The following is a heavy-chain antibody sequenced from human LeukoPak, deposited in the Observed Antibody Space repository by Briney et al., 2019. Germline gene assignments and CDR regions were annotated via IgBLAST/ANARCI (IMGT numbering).Heavy chain of an antibody. V-gene: IGHV1-69*05. CDR2: IIPIFGTA. CDR1: GGTFSSYA. Sequence: SVKVSCKASGGTFSSYAISWVRQAPGQGLEWMGGIIPIFGTANYAQKFQGRVTITTDESTYTAYMELSSLRSEDTAVYYCVPYCSSTSCPTWWFDPWGQGTLVTVSS. D-gene: IGHD2-2*01. CDR3: VPYCSSTSCPTWWFDP. J-gene: IGHJ5*02.